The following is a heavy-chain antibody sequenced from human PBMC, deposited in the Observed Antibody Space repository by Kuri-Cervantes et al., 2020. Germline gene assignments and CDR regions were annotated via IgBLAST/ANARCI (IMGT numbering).Heavy chain of an antibody. CDR1: GFTFSSYS. Sequence: ETLSLTCAASGFTFSSYSMNWIRQAPGKGLEWVSVIYSCGSTYYADSVKGRFTISRDNSKNTLYLQMNSLRAEDTAVYYCAKDPQTTVVTHYYFDYWGQGTLVTVSS. V-gene: IGHV3-66*03. D-gene: IGHD4-23*01. J-gene: IGHJ4*02. CDR3: AKDPQTTVVTHYYFDY. CDR2: IYSCGST.